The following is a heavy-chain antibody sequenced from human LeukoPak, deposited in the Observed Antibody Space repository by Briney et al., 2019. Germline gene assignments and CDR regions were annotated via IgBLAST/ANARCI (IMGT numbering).Heavy chain of an antibody. CDR1: GFTFDDYA. D-gene: IGHD2-15*01. Sequence: GGSLRLSCAASGFTFDDYAMHWVRQAPGKGLEWVSGISWNSGTIGYADSLKGRFTISRDNAKNSLYLQMNSLRAEDTALYYCAKAPLKDHSYWYFDLWGRGNLVTVSS. V-gene: IGHV3-9*01. J-gene: IGHJ2*01. CDR2: ISWNSGTI. CDR3: AKAPLKDHSYWYFDL.